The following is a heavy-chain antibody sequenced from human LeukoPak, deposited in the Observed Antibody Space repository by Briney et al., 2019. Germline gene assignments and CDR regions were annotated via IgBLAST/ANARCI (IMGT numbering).Heavy chain of an antibody. CDR3: ARDFSSNSRFNWFDP. CDR2: INPNSGGT. D-gene: IGHD6-13*01. J-gene: IGHJ5*02. CDR1: GYTFTGYY. V-gene: IGHV1-2*02. Sequence: ASVKVSCKASGYTFTGYYIHWVRQAPGQGLEWMGWINPNSGGTNSAQKFQGRVTMTRDTSISTAYMELSRLRSDDTAVYYCARDFSSNSRFNWFDPWGQGTLVTVSS.